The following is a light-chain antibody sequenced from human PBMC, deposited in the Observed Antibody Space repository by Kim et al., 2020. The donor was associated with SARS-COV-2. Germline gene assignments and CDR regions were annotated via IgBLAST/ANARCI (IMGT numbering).Light chain of an antibody. CDR2: QDT. V-gene: IGLV3-1*01. CDR3: QAWDSGTAVV. CDR1: TLGDKY. Sequence: TGQRDRLTCSGDTLGDKYVFWYQQKPGQSPVLVIYQDTKRPSGIPERFSASNSGNTATLTISGTQATDEADYYCQAWDSGTAVVFGGGTQLTVL. J-gene: IGLJ2*01.